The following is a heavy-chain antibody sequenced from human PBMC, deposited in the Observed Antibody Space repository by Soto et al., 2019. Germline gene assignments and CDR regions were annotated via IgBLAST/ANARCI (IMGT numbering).Heavy chain of an antibody. Sequence: QVQLVESGGGVVQPGRSLRLSCAASGFTFSSYGMHWVRQAPGKGLEWVAVISYDGSNKYYADSVKGRFTISRDNSKNRMYLQMNRLRAEDRAVYYGAMYGNDRGVDPWGQGTLVTVSS. CDR2: ISYDGSNK. V-gene: IGHV3-30*03. J-gene: IGHJ5*02. CDR3: AMYGNDRGVDP. D-gene: IGHD4-4*01. CDR1: GFTFSSYG.